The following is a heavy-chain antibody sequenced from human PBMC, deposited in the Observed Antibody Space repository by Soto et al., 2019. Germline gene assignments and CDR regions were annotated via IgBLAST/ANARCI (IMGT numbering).Heavy chain of an antibody. D-gene: IGHD6-25*01. CDR3: EKVMYSSAGNFDY. CDR2: ISWNSGSI. J-gene: IGHJ4*02. CDR1: GFTFDDYA. Sequence: GGSLRLSCAASGFTFDDYAMHWVRQAPGKGLEWVSGISWNSGSIGYADSVKGRFTISRDNAKNSLYLQMNSLRAEDTALYYCEKVMYSSAGNFDYGGRETLVPVS. V-gene: IGHV3-9*01.